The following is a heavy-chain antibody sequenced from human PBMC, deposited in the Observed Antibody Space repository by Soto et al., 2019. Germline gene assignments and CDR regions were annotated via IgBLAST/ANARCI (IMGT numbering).Heavy chain of an antibody. V-gene: IGHV1-69*06. CDR2: IIPIFGTE. J-gene: IGHJ6*02. Sequence: QVQLVQSGAEVKKPGSSVTLSCKASGGTFSSYAISWVRQAPGQGLEWMGGIIPIFGTENYAERFQGRVTITADKSTSTACVELRSLRSEETDVYYCARVMLRDIVVVVADYYYYYGMDVWGQGTTVTVSS. CDR3: ARVMLRDIVVVVADYYYYYGMDV. CDR1: GGTFSSYA. D-gene: IGHD2-15*01.